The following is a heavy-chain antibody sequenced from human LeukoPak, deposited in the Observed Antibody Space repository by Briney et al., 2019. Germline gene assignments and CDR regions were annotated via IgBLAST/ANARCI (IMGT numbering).Heavy chain of an antibody. Sequence: SETLSLTCAVYGGSFSSYYWGWIRQPPGKGLEWIGSIYYSGSTYYNPSLKSRVTISVDTSKNQFSLKLSSVTAADTAVYYCAGAPHDYSNYYFDYWGQGTLVTVSS. CDR1: GGSFSSYY. J-gene: IGHJ4*02. D-gene: IGHD4-11*01. CDR3: AGAPHDYSNYYFDY. V-gene: IGHV4-39*07. CDR2: IYYSGST.